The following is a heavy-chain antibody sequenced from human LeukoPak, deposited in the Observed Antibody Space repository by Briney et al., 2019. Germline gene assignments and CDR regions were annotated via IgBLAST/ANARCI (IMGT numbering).Heavy chain of an antibody. V-gene: IGHV3-7*01. CDR1: GFTFSSYA. D-gene: IGHD5-18*01. J-gene: IGHJ4*02. CDR2: IKNDGTVK. Sequence: GGSLRLSCAASGFTFSSYAMTWVRQAPGKGLEWVANIKNDGTVKSYVDSVKGRFTISRDNAKNSLYLQMNSLRAEDTGVYYCAKDSYSKGDYWGQGVLVTVSS. CDR3: AKDSYSKGDY.